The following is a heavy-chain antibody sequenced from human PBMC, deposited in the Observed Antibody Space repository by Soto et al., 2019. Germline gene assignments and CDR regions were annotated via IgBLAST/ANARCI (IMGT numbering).Heavy chain of an antibody. CDR3: AHIAAAGPDDAFDI. D-gene: IGHD6-13*01. V-gene: IGHV1-3*01. J-gene: IGHJ3*02. CDR2: INAGNGNT. CDR1: GYTFTSYA. Sequence: GASVKVSCKASGYTFTSYAMHWVRQAPGQRLEWMGWINAGNGNTKYSQKFQGRVTITRDTSASTAYMELSSLRSEDTAVYYCAHIAAAGPDDAFDIWGQGTMVTVSS.